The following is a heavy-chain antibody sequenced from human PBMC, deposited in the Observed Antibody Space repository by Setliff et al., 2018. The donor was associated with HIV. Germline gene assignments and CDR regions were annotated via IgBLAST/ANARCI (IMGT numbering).Heavy chain of an antibody. CDR2: INQSGGI. Sequence: NPSETLSLTCAVSGGSFSGYYWSWIRQPPGKGLEWIGEINQSGGINYNPSLKSRVTISIDTFKNQFSMKLYSVTAVDTAVYYCATASGYDLFMGAFDIWGQGTMVTVSS. CDR3: ATASGYDLFMGAFDI. D-gene: IGHD5-12*01. CDR1: GGSFSGYY. J-gene: IGHJ3*02. V-gene: IGHV4-34*01.